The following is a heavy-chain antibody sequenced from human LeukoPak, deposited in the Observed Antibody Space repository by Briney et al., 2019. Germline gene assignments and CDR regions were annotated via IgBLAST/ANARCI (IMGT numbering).Heavy chain of an antibody. V-gene: IGHV1-2*02. Sequence: GASVKVSCKASGYTFTSYAMNWVRQAPGQGLEWMGWINPNSGGTQYSQKFQGRVTLTRDTSITTGYMELSGLTSDDTAVYYCASLSYYDLSGYFYWGQGTLVTVSS. CDR3: ASLSYYDLSGYFY. CDR2: INPNSGGT. J-gene: IGHJ4*02. CDR1: GYTFTSYA. D-gene: IGHD3-22*01.